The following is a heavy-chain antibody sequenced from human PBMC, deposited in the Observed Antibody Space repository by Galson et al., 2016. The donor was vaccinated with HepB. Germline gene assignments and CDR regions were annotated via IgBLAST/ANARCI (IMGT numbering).Heavy chain of an antibody. Sequence: SLRLSCAASGFTFSDYGMHWVRQAPGKGLEWVAVISYDGGNKYYADSVKGRFTISRDNSKNTLYLQMNSLRAEDTAVYYCAKDQFGGSSYGGNDAFDIWGQGTMVTVSS. D-gene: IGHD1-26*01. CDR2: ISYDGGNK. V-gene: IGHV3-30*18. J-gene: IGHJ3*02. CDR3: AKDQFGGSSYGGNDAFDI. CDR1: GFTFSDYG.